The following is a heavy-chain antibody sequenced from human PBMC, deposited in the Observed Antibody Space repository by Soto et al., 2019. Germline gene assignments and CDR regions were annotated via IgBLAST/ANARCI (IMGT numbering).Heavy chain of an antibody. CDR3: ARVGDIALVGPWLDP. Sequence: ASVKVSCKASGYVFTSYGISWVRQAPGQGLEWMGWISADNGNTKYAQKFQDRVIMTTDTSTSTAYMELRSLRSDDTAAYYCARVGDIALVGPWLDPWAQGTLVSLSS. CDR1: GYVFTSYG. V-gene: IGHV1-18*04. CDR2: ISADNGNT. D-gene: IGHD2-2*01. J-gene: IGHJ5*02.